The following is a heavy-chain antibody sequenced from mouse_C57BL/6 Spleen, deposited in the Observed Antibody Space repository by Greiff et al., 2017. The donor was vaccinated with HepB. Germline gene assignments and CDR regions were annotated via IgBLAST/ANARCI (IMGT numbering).Heavy chain of an antibody. Sequence: EVQGVESGGGLVQPGGSLSLSCAASGFTFTDYYMSWVRQPPGKALEWLGFIRNKANGYTTEYSASVKGRFTISRDNSQSILYLPMNALRAEDSATYYCARFTTVVATPDYWGQGTTLTVSS. J-gene: IGHJ2*01. V-gene: IGHV7-3*01. D-gene: IGHD1-1*01. CDR3: ARFTTVVATPDY. CDR1: GFTFTDYY. CDR2: IRNKANGYTT.